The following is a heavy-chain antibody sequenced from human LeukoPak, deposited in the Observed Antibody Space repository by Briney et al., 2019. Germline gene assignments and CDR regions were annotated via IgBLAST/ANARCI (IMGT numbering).Heavy chain of an antibody. CDR1: GYTFTGYY. V-gene: IGHV1-2*02. CDR3: ARQYYDSSSVGAHPFDY. J-gene: IGHJ4*02. Sequence: ASVKVSCKASGYTFTGYYMHWVRQALGQGLEWMGWINPNSGGTNYAQKFQGRVTMTRDTSISTAYMELSRLRSDDTAVYYCARQYYDSSSVGAHPFDYWGQGTLVTVSS. CDR2: INPNSGGT. D-gene: IGHD3-22*01.